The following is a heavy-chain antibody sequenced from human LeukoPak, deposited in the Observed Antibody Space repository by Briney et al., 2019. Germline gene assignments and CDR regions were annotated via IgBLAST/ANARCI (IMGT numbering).Heavy chain of an antibody. Sequence: SETLSLTCAVYGGSFSGYYWSWIRQPPGKGLEWIGEINHSGSTSYNPSLKSRVTISVDTSKNQFSLKLSSVTAADTAVYYCARVVVVTAKRNWPGVNWYFDLWGRGTLVTVSS. J-gene: IGHJ2*01. D-gene: IGHD2-21*02. CDR1: GGSFSGYY. V-gene: IGHV4-34*01. CDR3: ARVVVVTAKRNWPGVNWYFDL. CDR2: INHSGST.